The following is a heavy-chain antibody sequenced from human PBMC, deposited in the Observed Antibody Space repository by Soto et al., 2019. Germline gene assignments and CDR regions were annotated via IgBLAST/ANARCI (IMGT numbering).Heavy chain of an antibody. J-gene: IGHJ6*03. CDR1: GGSFSGYY. Sequence: SETLSLTCAVYGGSFSGYYWSWIRQPPGKGLEWIGEINHSGSTNYNPSLKSRVTISVDTSKNQFSLKLSSVTAADTAVYYCARGKLRRGIGYYYHYMDVWGKGTTVTVSS. D-gene: IGHD3-16*02. CDR2: INHSGST. V-gene: IGHV4-34*01. CDR3: ARGKLRRGIGYYYHYMDV.